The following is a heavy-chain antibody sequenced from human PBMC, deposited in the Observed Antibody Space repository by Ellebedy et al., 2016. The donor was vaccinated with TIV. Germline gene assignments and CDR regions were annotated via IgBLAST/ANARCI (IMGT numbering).Heavy chain of an antibody. CDR2: ISSSSSTI. CDR1: GFTFSSYS. J-gene: IGHJ6*02. CDR3: GEGDYYYGMDV. V-gene: IGHV3-48*04. D-gene: IGHD1-26*01. Sequence: PGGSLRLSCAASGFTFSSYSMNWVRQAPGKGLEWVSYISSSSSTIYYADSVKGRFTISRDNAKNSLYLQMNSLRAEDTAVYYCGEGDYYYGMDVWGQGTTVTVSS.